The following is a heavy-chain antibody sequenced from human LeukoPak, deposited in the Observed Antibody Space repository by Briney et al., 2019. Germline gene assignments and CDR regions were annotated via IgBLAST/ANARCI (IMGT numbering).Heavy chain of an antibody. CDR2: INPDGNKK. Sequence: GGSQRLSCAVSGLTFSSSWMDWVRQAPGKGLEWVASINPDGNKKYSADSVKGRFTISRDNAENSLYLQMNSLRVGDTAFYYCARDLAYSRLDYWGQGMLVTVSS. V-gene: IGHV3-7*01. J-gene: IGHJ4*02. D-gene: IGHD5-18*01. CDR3: ARDLAYSRLDY. CDR1: GLTFSSSW.